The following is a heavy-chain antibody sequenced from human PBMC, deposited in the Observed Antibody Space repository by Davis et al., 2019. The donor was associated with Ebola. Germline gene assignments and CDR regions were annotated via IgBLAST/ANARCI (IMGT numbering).Heavy chain of an antibody. CDR1: GFTFSSYA. V-gene: IGHV3-30-3*01. Sequence: GESLKISCAASGFTFSSYAMHWVRQAPGKGLEWVAVISYDGSNKYYADSVKGRFTISRDNSKNTLYLQMNSLRAEDTAVYYCARSSGSYYIDYYYMDVWGKGTTVTVSS. CDR3: ARSSGSYYIDYYYMDV. D-gene: IGHD1-26*01. J-gene: IGHJ6*03. CDR2: ISYDGSNK.